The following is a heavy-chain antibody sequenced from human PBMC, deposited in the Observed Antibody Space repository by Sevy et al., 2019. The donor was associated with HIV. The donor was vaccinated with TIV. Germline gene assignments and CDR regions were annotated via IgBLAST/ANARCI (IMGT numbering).Heavy chain of an antibody. V-gene: IGHV3-30*18. J-gene: IGHJ6*02. Sequence: GGSLRLSCRVSGISFTTSGMHWVRQAPGKGLEWVAVISYHGRDKFYAESVKGRSNISRDNSKNMVYLQIASLRPEDTAVYYCAKDFTGYNGLDVWGQWTMVTVSS. CDR2: ISYHGRDK. D-gene: IGHD3-9*01. CDR3: AKDFTGYNGLDV. CDR1: GISFTTSG.